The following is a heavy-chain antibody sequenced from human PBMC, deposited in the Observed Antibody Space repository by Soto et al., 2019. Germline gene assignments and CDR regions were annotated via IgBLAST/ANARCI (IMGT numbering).Heavy chain of an antibody. CDR3: ARTLGYCISTSCLWDHCYVMDC. Sequence: SGATLVKPTQTLTLTCTFPGFSLSSCGIYVSWIRQPPGKALEWLARIDWDDDKYYSTSLKTRLTISKDTSKHQVVLTMTNMDNVHKAKYYCARTLGYCISTSCLWDHCYVMDCWRQGTAVTVSS. J-gene: IGHJ6*01. V-gene: IGHV2-70*11. D-gene: IGHD2-2*01. CDR1: GFSLSSCGIY. CDR2: IDWDDDK.